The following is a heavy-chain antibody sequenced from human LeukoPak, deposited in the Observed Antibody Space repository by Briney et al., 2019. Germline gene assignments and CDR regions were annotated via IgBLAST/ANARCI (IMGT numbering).Heavy chain of an antibody. V-gene: IGHV1-2*02. D-gene: IGHD3-10*01. J-gene: IGHJ5*02. Sequence: ASVKVSCKASGYTFTFYYIYWVRQAPGQGLEWMGWINPNSGGTNYAQKFQGRVTMTRDTSISTAYMELSRLRSDDTAVYYCARAGILWFGESWFDPWGQGTLVTVSS. CDR2: INPNSGGT. CDR1: GYTFTFYY. CDR3: ARAGILWFGESWFDP.